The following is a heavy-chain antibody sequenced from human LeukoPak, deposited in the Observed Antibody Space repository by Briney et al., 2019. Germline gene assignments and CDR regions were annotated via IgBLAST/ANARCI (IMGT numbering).Heavy chain of an antibody. CDR3: ARDQPRPYYYYYGMDV. Sequence: ASVKVSCTASGYTFTSYYMHWVRQAPGQGLEWMGIINPSGGSTSYAQKFQGRVTMTRDTSTSTVYMELSSLRSEDTAVYYCARDQPRPYYYYYGMDVWGQGTTVTVSS. J-gene: IGHJ6*02. CDR2: INPSGGST. V-gene: IGHV1-46*01. D-gene: IGHD1-14*01. CDR1: GYTFTSYY.